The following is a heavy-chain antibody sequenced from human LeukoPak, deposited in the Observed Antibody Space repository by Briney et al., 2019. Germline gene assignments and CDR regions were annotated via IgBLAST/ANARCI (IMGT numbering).Heavy chain of an antibody. J-gene: IGHJ4*02. D-gene: IGHD6-19*01. CDR3: VQTTGWPGFDY. V-gene: IGHV4-4*09. Sequence: PSETLSLICTASGAPISRFYWNWVRQPPGKGLEWIGNIYNGVPTFFNPSLKSRVTLSVDTSKTQFSLQLASVTAADTAVYYCVQTTGWPGFDYWGQGILVIVSS. CDR1: GAPISRFY. CDR2: IYNGVPT.